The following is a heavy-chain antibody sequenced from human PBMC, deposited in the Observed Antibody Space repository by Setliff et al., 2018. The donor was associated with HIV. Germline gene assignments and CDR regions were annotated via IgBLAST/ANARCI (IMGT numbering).Heavy chain of an antibody. V-gene: IGHV4-4*09. CDR1: GGSISSYY. Sequence: KTSETLSLTCTVSGGSISSYYWSWIRQPPGKGLEWIGYIYTSGSTNYNPSLKSRVTISVDTAKNQFSLKLSSVTAADTAVYSCARGIRDGLGDLSLVVFDIWGQGT. J-gene: IGHJ3*02. D-gene: IGHD3-16*02. CDR3: ARGIRDGLGDLSLVVFDI. CDR2: IYTSGST.